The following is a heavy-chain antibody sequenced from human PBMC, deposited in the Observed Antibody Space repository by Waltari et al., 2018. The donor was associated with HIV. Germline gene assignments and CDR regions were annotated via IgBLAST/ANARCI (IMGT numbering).Heavy chain of an antibody. CDR1: GGSISSSSYY. Sequence: QLQLQESGPGLVKPSETLSLTCTVSGGSISSSSYYWGWLRPPPGKGLGWIGSIYYSGSTYYNPSLKSRVTISVDTSKNHFSLKLSSVTAADTAVYYCASREGDYGDHGDYWGQGTLVTVSS. V-gene: IGHV4-39*07. D-gene: IGHD4-17*01. J-gene: IGHJ4*02. CDR3: ASREGDYGDHGDY. CDR2: IYYSGST.